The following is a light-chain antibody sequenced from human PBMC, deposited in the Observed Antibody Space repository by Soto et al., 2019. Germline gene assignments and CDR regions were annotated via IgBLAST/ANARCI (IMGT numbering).Light chain of an antibody. J-gene: IGLJ1*01. Sequence: QSVLTQPASVSGSPGQSITISCTGTSSDVGGHDYVSWYQQHPGKAPKLIIYEVRNRPSGVSNRFSGSKSGNTVSLTISGLQAEEEADYYCSSYYSTHLVFGNGTKLTV. V-gene: IGLV2-14*01. CDR1: SSDVGGHDY. CDR2: EVR. CDR3: SSYYSTHLV.